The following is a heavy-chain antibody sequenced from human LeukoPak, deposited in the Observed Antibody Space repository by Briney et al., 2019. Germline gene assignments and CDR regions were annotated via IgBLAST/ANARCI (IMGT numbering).Heavy chain of an antibody. CDR2: IYCSGST. D-gene: IGHD1-26*01. J-gene: IGHJ4*02. CDR1: GGSISSGGYY. CDR3: ARDQLRRGGYFDY. Sequence: PSQTLSLTCTVSGGSISSGGYYWSWIRQHPGEGLEWIGYIYCSGSTYYNPSLKSRVTISVDTSKNQFSLKLSSVTAADTAVYYCARDQLRRGGYFDYWGQGTLVTVSS. V-gene: IGHV4-31*03.